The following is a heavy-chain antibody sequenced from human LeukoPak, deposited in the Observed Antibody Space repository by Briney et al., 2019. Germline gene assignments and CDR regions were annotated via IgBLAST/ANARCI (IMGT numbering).Heavy chain of an antibody. CDR2: IQDAGSEM. CDR1: AFTFSTYW. V-gene: IGHV3-7*02. D-gene: IGHD1-1*01. Sequence: GGSLRLSCGTSAFTFSTYWMSWVRQAPGKGLEWVATIQDAGSEMYYVDSVKGRFTISRDNAKNSPYLQMDSLRAEDTAVYYCATNSGWRFDYWGQGTLVTVSS. CDR3: ATNSGWRFDY. J-gene: IGHJ4*02.